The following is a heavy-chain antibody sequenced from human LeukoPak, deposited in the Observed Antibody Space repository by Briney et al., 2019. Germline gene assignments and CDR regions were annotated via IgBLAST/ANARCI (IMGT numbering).Heavy chain of an antibody. CDR3: ARVRKGYCSGGSCSWPDAFDI. CDR1: GGSISSYY. Sequence: SETLSLTCTVSGGSISSYYRSWIRQPPGKGLEWIGYIYYSGSTNYNPSLKSRVTISVDTSKNQFSLKLSSVTAADTAVYYCARVRKGYCSGGSCSWPDAFDIWGQGTMVTVSS. V-gene: IGHV4-59*01. CDR2: IYYSGST. J-gene: IGHJ3*02. D-gene: IGHD2-15*01.